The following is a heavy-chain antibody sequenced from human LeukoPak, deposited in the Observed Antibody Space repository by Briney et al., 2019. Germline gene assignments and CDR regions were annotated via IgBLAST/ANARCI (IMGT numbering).Heavy chain of an antibody. D-gene: IGHD3/OR15-3a*01. Sequence: QPGGPLRLSCAASGFTMSNYGVSWVRQAPGKGLEWVSGIRSAVDTTHYADSVKGRFIISRDNSKNTLSLQLNSLRPEDTALYYCAKHFCTGLDCSLFDSWGQGTLVTVSS. V-gene: IGHV3-23*01. CDR2: IRSAVDTT. CDR1: GFTMSNYG. CDR3: AKHFCTGLDCSLFDS. J-gene: IGHJ4*02.